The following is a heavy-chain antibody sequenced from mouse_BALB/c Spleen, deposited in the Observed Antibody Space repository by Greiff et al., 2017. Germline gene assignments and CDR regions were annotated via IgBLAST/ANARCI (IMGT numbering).Heavy chain of an antibody. D-gene: IGHD2-2*01. CDR2: IYPYNGGT. Sequence: VQLQQSGPELVKPGASVKISCKASGYTFTDYNMHWVKQSHGKSLEWIGYIYPYNGGTGYNQKFKSKATLTVDNSSSTAYMELRSLTSEDSAVYYCARAIYYGYDGDFDYWGQGTTLTVSS. V-gene: IGHV1S29*02. CDR1: GYTFTDYN. J-gene: IGHJ2*01. CDR3: ARAIYYGYDGDFDY.